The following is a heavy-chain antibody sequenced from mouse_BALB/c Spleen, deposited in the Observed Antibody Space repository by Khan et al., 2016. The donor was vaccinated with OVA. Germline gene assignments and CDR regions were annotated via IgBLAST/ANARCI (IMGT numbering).Heavy chain of an antibody. CDR3: ARAYYCNYREAMDY. V-gene: IGHV2-6-7*01. CDR1: GFSLPGYG. J-gene: IGHJ4*01. D-gene: IGHD2-10*01. CDR2: IWGDGST. Sequence: QVQLKESGPGLVAPSQRLSITCTVSGFSLPGYGVNWVRQPPGKGLEWLGMIWGDGSTDYNSVLKSRLSISKDNSKSQVFLKMNSLHTDDTARYYCARAYYCNYREAMDYWGQGTSVTVSS.